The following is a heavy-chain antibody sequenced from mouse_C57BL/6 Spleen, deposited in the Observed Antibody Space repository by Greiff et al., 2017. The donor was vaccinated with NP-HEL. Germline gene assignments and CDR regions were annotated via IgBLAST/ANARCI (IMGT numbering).Heavy chain of an antibody. V-gene: IGHV1-64*01. CDR2: IHPYSGST. CDR3: ARSYGGAMDY. J-gene: IGHJ4*01. D-gene: IGHD1-1*02. Sequence: QVQLQQPGAELVKPGASVKLSCKASGYTFTSYWMHWVKQRPGQGLEWIGMIHPYSGSTNYNEKFKSKATLTVDKSSSTAYMQLSSLTSEDSAVYYCARSYGGAMDYWGQGTSVTVSS. CDR1: GYTFTSYW.